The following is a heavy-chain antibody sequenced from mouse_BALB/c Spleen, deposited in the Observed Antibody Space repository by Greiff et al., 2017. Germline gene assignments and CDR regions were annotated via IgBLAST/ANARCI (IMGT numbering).Heavy chain of an antibody. V-gene: IGHV1-14*01. CDR3: ARDYDPYYAMDY. CDR2: INPYNDGT. Sequence: VQLKESGPELVKPGASVKISCKSSGYSFTSYYIHWVKQKPGQGLEWIGYINPYNDGTKYNEKFKGKATLTSDKSSSTAYMELSSLTSEDSAVYYCARDYDPYYAMDYWGQGTSVTVSS. D-gene: IGHD1-1*01. CDR1: GYSFTSYY. J-gene: IGHJ4*01.